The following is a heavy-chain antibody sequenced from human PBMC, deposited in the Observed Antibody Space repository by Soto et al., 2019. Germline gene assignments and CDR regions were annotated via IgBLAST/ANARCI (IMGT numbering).Heavy chain of an antibody. J-gene: IGHJ6*02. V-gene: IGHV4-4*07. D-gene: IGHD3-22*01. Sequence: PSETLSLTCSVSGGPISPYYWSWIRQSAGKGLEWIGRIYTSGSTNYNPPLKSRVTMSVDTSKNQFSLKLSSVTAADTAIYYCAREGGYYDSSGSGVYHYFGVDVWGQGTTVTVSS. CDR3: AREGGYYDSSGSGVYHYFGVDV. CDR2: IYTSGST. CDR1: GGPISPYY.